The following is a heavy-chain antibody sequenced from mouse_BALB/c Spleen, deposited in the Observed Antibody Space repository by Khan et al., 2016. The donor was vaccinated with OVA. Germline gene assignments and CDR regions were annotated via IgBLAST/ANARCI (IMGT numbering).Heavy chain of an antibody. Sequence: EVELVESGGDLVKPGGSLKLSCAASGFTFSTYGMSWVRQTPDKRLVWVATVSTGGSYTYSPDSVKGRFTISRDNAKNTLYLQMSGLKSEDTAMFYCTRLAYYYDSEGFAYWGQGTLVNVSA. D-gene: IGHD1-1*01. CDR3: TRLAYYYDSEGFAY. J-gene: IGHJ3*01. V-gene: IGHV5-6*01. CDR2: VSTGGSYT. CDR1: GFTFSTYG.